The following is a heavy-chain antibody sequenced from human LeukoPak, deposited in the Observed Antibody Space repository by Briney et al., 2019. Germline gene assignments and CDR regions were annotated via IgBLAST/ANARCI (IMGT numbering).Heavy chain of an antibody. CDR3: ASRDYDSSGPYKWFDP. V-gene: IGHV1-2*02. Sequence: ASVKVSCKASGYTFTGYYMHWVRQAPGQGLEWMGWINPNSGGTNYAQKFQGRVTMTRDTSISTAYMELSRLRSDDTAVYYCASRDYDSSGPYKWFDPWGQGTLVTVPS. D-gene: IGHD3-22*01. CDR2: INPNSGGT. J-gene: IGHJ5*02. CDR1: GYTFTGYY.